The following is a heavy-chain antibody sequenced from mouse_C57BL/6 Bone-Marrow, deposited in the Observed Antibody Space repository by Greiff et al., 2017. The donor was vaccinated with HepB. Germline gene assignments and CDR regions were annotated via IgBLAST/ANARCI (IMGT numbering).Heavy chain of an antibody. D-gene: IGHD1-1*01. CDR2: IRSKSNNYAT. CDR1: GFSFNTYA. CDR3: VRPYYYGSSYDWFAY. V-gene: IGHV10-1*01. Sequence: EVQLVESGGGLVQPKGSLKLSCAASGFSFNTYAMNWVRQAPGKGLEWVARIRSKSNNYATYYADSVKDRFIISRDDSESMLYLQMNNLKTEDTAMYYCVRPYYYGSSYDWFAYWGQGTLVTVSA. J-gene: IGHJ3*01.